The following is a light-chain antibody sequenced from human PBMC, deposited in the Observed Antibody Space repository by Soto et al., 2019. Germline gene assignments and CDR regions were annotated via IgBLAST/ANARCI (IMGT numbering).Light chain of an antibody. CDR2: GAS. CDR1: QSVSSSY. J-gene: IGKJ2*01. Sequence: EIVLTQSPGTLSLSPGERATLSCRASQSVSSSYLAWYQQKPGQAPRLLIYGASSRATGIPDRFSGSGSGTDFTLTISRLEPEDIAVYYCQQYGSSPVYTFGQGTKLEIK. CDR3: QQYGSSPVYT. V-gene: IGKV3-20*01.